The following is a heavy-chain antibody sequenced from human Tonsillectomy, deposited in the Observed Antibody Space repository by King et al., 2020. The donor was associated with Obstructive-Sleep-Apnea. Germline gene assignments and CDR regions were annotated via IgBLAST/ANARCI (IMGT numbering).Heavy chain of an antibody. CDR1: GGSISSSSYY. V-gene: IGHV4-39*01. Sequence: QLQESGPGLVKPSETLSLTCTVSGGSISSSSYYWGWIRQPPGKGLECIGSIYFSESTYYNPSLNSRVTISVDTSKNQFSLKLSSVTAADTAVYYCARVWFGESIFIDYWGQGTLVTVSS. D-gene: IGHD3-10*01. J-gene: IGHJ4*02. CDR2: IYFSEST. CDR3: ARVWFGESIFIDY.